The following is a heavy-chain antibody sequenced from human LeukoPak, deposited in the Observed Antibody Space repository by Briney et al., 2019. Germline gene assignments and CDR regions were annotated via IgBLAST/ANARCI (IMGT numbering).Heavy chain of an antibody. CDR3: AKDYAPDIVVVPAAIPDY. CDR2: ISGSGGST. J-gene: IGHJ4*02. V-gene: IGHV3-23*01. Sequence: GGSLRLSCAASGFTFSSYAMSWVRQAPGKGLEWVSAISGSGGSTYYADSVKGRFTISRDNSKNTLYLQMNILRAEDTAVYYCAKDYAPDIVVVPAAIPDYWGQGALVTVSS. CDR1: GFTFSSYA. D-gene: IGHD2-2*02.